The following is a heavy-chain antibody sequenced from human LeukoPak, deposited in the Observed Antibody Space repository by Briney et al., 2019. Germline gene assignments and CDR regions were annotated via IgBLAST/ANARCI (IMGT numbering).Heavy chain of an antibody. Sequence: ASVKVSCKASGYTFTSYGISWVRQAPGQGLEWMGWISAYNGNTNYAQKLQGRVTMTTDTSTSTAYMELRSLRSDDTAVYYCARVATSSWYGFASVYWGQGTLVTVSS. V-gene: IGHV1-18*01. D-gene: IGHD6-13*01. CDR2: ISAYNGNT. CDR1: GYTFTSYG. J-gene: IGHJ4*02. CDR3: ARVATSSWYGFASVY.